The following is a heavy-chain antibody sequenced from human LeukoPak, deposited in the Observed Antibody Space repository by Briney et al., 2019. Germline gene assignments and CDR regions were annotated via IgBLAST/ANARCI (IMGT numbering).Heavy chain of an antibody. CDR2: IRSSSTI. Sequence: HPGGSLRLSCAASGFTFSSYSMNWVRQAPGRGLEWVSYIRSSSTIYYADSVKGRFTISRNNAKKSLHLQMNSLRAEDTAVYYCARHPDGSLSLDYWGQGTLVTVSS. D-gene: IGHD1-26*01. J-gene: IGHJ4*02. CDR3: ARHPDGSLSLDY. V-gene: IGHV3-48*04. CDR1: GFTFSSYS.